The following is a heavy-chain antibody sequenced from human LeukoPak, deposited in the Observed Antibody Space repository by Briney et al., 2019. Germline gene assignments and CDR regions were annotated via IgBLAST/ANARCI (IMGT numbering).Heavy chain of an antibody. D-gene: IGHD1-26*01. J-gene: IGHJ3*02. CDR2: IYYSGST. CDR1: GGSISSGGYY. CDR3: ARAVVGARANAFDI. V-gene: IGHV4-31*03. Sequence: SQTLSLTCTVSGGSISSGGYYWSWIRQHPGKGLEWIGSIYYSGSTYYNPSLKGRVTISVDTSKNQFSLKLSSVTAADTAVYYCARAVVGARANAFDIWGQGTMVTVSS.